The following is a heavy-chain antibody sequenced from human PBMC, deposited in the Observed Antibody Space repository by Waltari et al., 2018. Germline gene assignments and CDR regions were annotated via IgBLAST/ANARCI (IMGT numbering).Heavy chain of an antibody. J-gene: IGHJ3*02. Sequence: EVQLVESGGGLVQPGGSLGLHCAASGFTLGSYWMSWVRQAPGKGLEWVANIKKDGSEEYYVDSVRGRFTISRDNAKNSLYLQMNSLRPEDTAVYYCARDQWFAFDIWGQGTMVTVSS. CDR3: ARDQWFAFDI. CDR2: IKKDGSEE. CDR1: GFTLGSYW. D-gene: IGHD3-22*01. V-gene: IGHV3-7*01.